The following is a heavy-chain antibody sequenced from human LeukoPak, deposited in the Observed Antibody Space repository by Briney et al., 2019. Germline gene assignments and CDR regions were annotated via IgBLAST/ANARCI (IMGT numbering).Heavy chain of an antibody. CDR3: ARDPSIVVVPAAIDY. J-gene: IGHJ4*02. CDR2: INPNSGGT. CDR1: GYTFTGYY. Sequence: GASVKVSCKASGYTFTGYYMHWVRQAPGQGLEWMGWINPNSGGTNYAQTFQGRVTMTRDTSISTAYMELSRLRSDDTAVYYCARDPSIVVVPAAIDYWGQGTLVTVSS. D-gene: IGHD2-2*01. V-gene: IGHV1-2*02.